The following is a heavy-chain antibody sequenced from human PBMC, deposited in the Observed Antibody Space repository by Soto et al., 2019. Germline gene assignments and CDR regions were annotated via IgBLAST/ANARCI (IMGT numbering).Heavy chain of an antibody. Sequence: QVQLVESGGGVVQPGRSLRLSCVASGFTFSNYPMHWVRQAPGKGLEWMAVVSFDGRNKYSADSEQGRFTISRDHSKNTMYVQMNSLTSEDTALDYCERGSTGPDLWGQGTMVTVSS. J-gene: IGHJ3*01. V-gene: IGHV3-30*04. CDR1: GFTFSNYP. CDR3: ERGSTGPDL. CDR2: VSFDGRNK. D-gene: IGHD3-10*01.